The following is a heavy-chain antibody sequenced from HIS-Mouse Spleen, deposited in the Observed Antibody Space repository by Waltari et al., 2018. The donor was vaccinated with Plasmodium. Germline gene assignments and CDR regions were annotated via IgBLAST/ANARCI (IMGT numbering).Heavy chain of an antibody. Sequence: EVQLVESGGGLVQPGRSLRLSCAASGFTFDDYAMHWVRQTPGKGLEWVSGISWNSGSIGYADSGKGRFTISRDNAKNALYLQRNSLRAEDTALYYCAKDQTPYQLLHLDYWGQGTLVTVSS. CDR1: GFTFDDYA. D-gene: IGHD2-2*01. V-gene: IGHV3-9*01. CDR2: ISWNSGSI. J-gene: IGHJ4*02. CDR3: AKDQTPYQLLHLDY.